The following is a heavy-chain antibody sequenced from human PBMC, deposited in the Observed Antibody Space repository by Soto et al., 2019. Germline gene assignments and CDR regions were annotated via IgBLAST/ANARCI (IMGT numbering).Heavy chain of an antibody. CDR2: IHYSARN. J-gene: IGHJ5*02. Sequence: SETLSLTCTVPGGSVNIGTYYWSLIRQPPGKALEWIGFIHYSARNHYNHSLNGRATMSADTPKNQLYLKLTSVNTAETAIYYCTRGGDPYNTGPWGQGTLVTVSS. D-gene: IGHD2-21*01. CDR1: GGSVNIGTYY. CDR3: TRGGDPYNTGP. V-gene: IGHV4-61*01.